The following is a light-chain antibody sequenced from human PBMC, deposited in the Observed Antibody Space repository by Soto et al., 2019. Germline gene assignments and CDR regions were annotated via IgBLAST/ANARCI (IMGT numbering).Light chain of an antibody. CDR1: SSDVGGYNY. CDR3: CSYAGSYTHYV. J-gene: IGLJ1*01. V-gene: IGLV2-11*01. Sequence: LTQPRSVSGSPGQSVTISCTGTSSDVGGYNYVSWYQQHPGKAPKLMIYDVSKRPSGVPDRFSGSKFGNTASLTISGLQAEDEADYYCCSYAGSYTHYVFGTGTKVTV. CDR2: DVS.